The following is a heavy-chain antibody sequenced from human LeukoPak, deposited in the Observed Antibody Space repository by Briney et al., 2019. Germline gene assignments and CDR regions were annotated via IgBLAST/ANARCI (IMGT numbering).Heavy chain of an antibody. Sequence: NAGGSLRLSCAASGFTFSTYSMNWVRQAPGKGLEWVSSITSSSSYIYYADSVKGRFTISRDNAKNSLYLQMNSLRAEDTAVYYCAKDFRRVQVDDTDYGDLDYFDYWGQGTLVTVSS. CDR1: GFTFSTYS. V-gene: IGHV3-21*04. D-gene: IGHD4-17*01. J-gene: IGHJ4*02. CDR3: AKDFRRVQVDDTDYGDLDYFDY. CDR2: ITSSSSYI.